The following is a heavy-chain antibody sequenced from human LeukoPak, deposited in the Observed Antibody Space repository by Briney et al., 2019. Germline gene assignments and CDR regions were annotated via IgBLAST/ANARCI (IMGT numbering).Heavy chain of an antibody. CDR2: INPNSGGT. CDR3: ARAFYYGSGSYYNLATDY. Sequence: GASVKVSCKASGYTFTGYYMHWVRQAPGQGLEWMGWINPNSGGTNYAQKSQGWVTMTRDTSISTAYMELSRLRSDDTAVYYCARAFYYGSGSYYNLATDYWGQGTLVTVSS. V-gene: IGHV1-2*04. J-gene: IGHJ4*02. CDR1: GYTFTGYY. D-gene: IGHD3-10*01.